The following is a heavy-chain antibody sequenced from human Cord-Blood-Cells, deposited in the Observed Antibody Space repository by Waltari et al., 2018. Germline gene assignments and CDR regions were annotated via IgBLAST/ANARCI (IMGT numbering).Heavy chain of an antibody. CDR3: ARDYYGSGSYLYYYYYGMDV. J-gene: IGHJ6*02. D-gene: IGHD3-10*01. Sequence: QVQLVESGGGVVQPGRSLRLSCAAPGFTFSSYGMHWVRQAPGKGLEWVAVIWYDGSNKYYADSVKGRFTISRDNSKNTLYLQMNSLRAEDTAVYYCARDYYGSGSYLYYYYYGMDVWGQGTTVTVSS. V-gene: IGHV3-33*01. CDR1: GFTFSSYG. CDR2: IWYDGSNK.